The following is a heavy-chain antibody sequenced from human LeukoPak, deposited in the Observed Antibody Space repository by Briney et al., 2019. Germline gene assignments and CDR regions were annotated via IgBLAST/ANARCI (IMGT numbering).Heavy chain of an antibody. D-gene: IGHD1-26*01. J-gene: IGHJ6*02. CDR2: IRTKIEGETR. CDR1: GFNFKYVW. V-gene: IGHV3-15*01. CDR3: TTERNWELLRPYGLDI. Sequence: GGSLRLSCAASGFNFKYVWMNWVRQVPGKGLEWVGRIRTKIEGETRDYPAPVKGRFIISRDDSKTTLYLQMNGRKTEDSAVYYCTTERNWELLRPYGLDIWGQGTTVIVSS.